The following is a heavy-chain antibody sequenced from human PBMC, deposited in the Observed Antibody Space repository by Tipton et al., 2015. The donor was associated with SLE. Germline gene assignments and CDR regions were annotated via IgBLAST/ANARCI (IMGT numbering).Heavy chain of an antibody. J-gene: IGHJ4*02. CDR2: ISHSGRT. V-gene: IGHV4-34*01. CDR1: GGSFSAHS. CDR3: ERRDSDFWSGYLDY. Sequence: TLSLTCAVYGGSFSAHSWNWIRQPPGKGLEWVAEISHSGRTNYNPTLESRITMSVDTSKNPFSLCLPSVTAAATAVSYCERRDSDFWSGYLDYWGQGTPVTVSS. D-gene: IGHD3-3*01.